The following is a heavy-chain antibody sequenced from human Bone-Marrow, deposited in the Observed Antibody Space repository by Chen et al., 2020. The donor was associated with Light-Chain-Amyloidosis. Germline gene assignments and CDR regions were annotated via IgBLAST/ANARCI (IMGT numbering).Heavy chain of an antibody. D-gene: IGHD6-13*01. CDR2: VYYSGST. V-gene: IGHV4-59*01. J-gene: IGHJ5*02. Sequence: QVQLRESGPGLVKPSETLSFTCSFSGGSITSYYWSWIRQPPGKGLEWIGYVYYSGSTKYNPSRKSRVNISIDTSKKQFSLRLTSVTATDTGVYYCASSVHQLSQGYPVPFDPWGQGTLVTVSS. CDR3: ASSVHQLSQGYPVPFDP. CDR1: GGSITSYY.